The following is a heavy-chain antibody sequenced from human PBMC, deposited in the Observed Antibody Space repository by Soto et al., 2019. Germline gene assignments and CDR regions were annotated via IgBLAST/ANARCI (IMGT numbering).Heavy chain of an antibody. V-gene: IGHV3-30*18. J-gene: IGHJ4*02. CDR3: AKSAHPATVTLYYFDY. Sequence: PGGSLRLSCAASGFNFNNYAMHWVRQAPGKGLEWVTLISEDGSKKYFADSVKGRFTVSRDNSKNTLFLQMNSLKTEDTAVYYCAKSAHPATVTLYYFDYWGQGTLVTVSS. CDR1: GFNFNNYA. CDR2: ISEDGSKK. D-gene: IGHD4-17*01.